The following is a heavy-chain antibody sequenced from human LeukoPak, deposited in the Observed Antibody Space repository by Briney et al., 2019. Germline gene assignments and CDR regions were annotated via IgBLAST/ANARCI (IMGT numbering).Heavy chain of an antibody. CDR1: GFTFSSYA. J-gene: IGHJ4*02. CDR2: ISGSGGST. Sequence: GGSLRLSCAASGFTFSSYAMSWVRQAPGKGLEWVSAISGSGGSTYYADSVKGRFTISRDNSKNTLYLQMNSLRAEDTAVYYCAKRSEHYCSSTSCYVDYWGQGTLVTVSS. CDR3: AKRSEHYCSSTSCYVDY. D-gene: IGHD2-2*01. V-gene: IGHV3-23*01.